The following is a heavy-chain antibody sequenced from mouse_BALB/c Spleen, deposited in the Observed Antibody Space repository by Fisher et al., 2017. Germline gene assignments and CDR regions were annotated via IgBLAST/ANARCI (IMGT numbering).Heavy chain of an antibody. J-gene: IGHJ1*01. D-gene: IGHD2-3*01. Sequence: KFKGKATLTVDKSSSTAYMQLSSLTSEDSAVYYCTRRDGYWYFDVWGAGTTVTSPQ. V-gene: IGHV1-64*01. CDR3: TRRDGYWYFDV.